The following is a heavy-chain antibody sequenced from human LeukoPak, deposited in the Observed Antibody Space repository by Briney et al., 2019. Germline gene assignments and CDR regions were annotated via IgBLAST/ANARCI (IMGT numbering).Heavy chain of an antibody. CDR1: GYTFTSYA. J-gene: IGHJ3*02. CDR2: LDPSAGDT. V-gene: IGHV1-46*01. D-gene: IGHD2-2*02. Sequence: GASVKVSCKASGYTFTSYAMHWVRQAPGQGLEYMGILDPSAGDTTYAQKFQGRVTMTRDTSTSTVYMELSSLRFEDTAVYYCARTDCSRYSCYKDAFDIWGQGTMVTVSS. CDR3: ARTDCSRYSCYKDAFDI.